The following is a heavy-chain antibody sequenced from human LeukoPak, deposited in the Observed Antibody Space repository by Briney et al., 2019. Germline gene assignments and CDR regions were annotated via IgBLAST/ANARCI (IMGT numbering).Heavy chain of an antibody. Sequence: GGSLRLSCTASGFTFGDYAVSWVRQAPGKGLEWVGFIRSKAYGGATEYAASVKGRFTISRDDSKSIAYLQLNSLKTEDTAVYYCARFVPYFDYWGQGTLVTVSS. D-gene: IGHD3-10*01. CDR1: GFTFGDYA. CDR3: ARFVPYFDY. CDR2: IRSKAYGGAT. V-gene: IGHV3-49*04. J-gene: IGHJ4*02.